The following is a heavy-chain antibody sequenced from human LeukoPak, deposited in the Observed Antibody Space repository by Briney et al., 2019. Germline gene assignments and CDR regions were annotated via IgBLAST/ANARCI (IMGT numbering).Heavy chain of an antibody. V-gene: IGHV3-49*03. CDR1: GFTFGDHA. CDR3: TRDLPSTVTYYFDY. Sequence: GGSLRLSCTASGFTFGDHAMSWFRQAPGKGLEWVGFIRSKAYGGTTEYAASVKGRFTISRDDSKSIAYLQMNSLKTEDTAVYYCTRDLPSTVTYYFDYWGQGTLVTVSS. CDR2: IRSKAYGGTT. J-gene: IGHJ4*02. D-gene: IGHD4-17*01.